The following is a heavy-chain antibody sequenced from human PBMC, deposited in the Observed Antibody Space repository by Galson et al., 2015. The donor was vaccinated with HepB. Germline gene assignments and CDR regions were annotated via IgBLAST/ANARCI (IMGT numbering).Heavy chain of an antibody. V-gene: IGHV3-49*03. D-gene: IGHD6-25*01. Sequence: SLRLSCAVSGFTSGDFALSWFRQAPGKGLEWVGFIRSKAYGGTTGYAASVKGRFTISRDDSKSIAYLQMNRLKTEDTAVYYCSRGGTYYGLDVWGQGTTVTVSS. J-gene: IGHJ6*02. CDR3: SRGGTYYGLDV. CDR1: GFTSGDFA. CDR2: IRSKAYGGTT.